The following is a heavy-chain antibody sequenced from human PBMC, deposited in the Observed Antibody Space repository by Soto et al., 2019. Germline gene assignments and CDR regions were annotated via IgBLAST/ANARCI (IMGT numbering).Heavy chain of an antibody. J-gene: IGHJ5*02. CDR1: GYTFTSYG. V-gene: IGHV1-18*01. D-gene: IGHD2-2*01. Sequence: ASVKVSCKASGYTFTSYGISWVRQAPGQGLEWMGRISAYNSNTNYTQKLQGRVTMTTDTSTSTAYMELRSLRSDDTSVYYCVRGIVVVPAAIPVWFDPWGQGTLVTVSS. CDR3: VRGIVVVPAAIPVWFDP. CDR2: ISAYNSNT.